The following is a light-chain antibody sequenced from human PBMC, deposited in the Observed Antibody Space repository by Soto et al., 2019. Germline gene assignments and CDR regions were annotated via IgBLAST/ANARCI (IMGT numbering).Light chain of an antibody. J-gene: IGKJ1*01. V-gene: IGKV1-6*01. Sequence: AIQMTQSPSSLSASVGDRVTITCRASQGIRDDLGWYQQKPGKAPKLLIYAASSLQSGVPSRFSGSGSGTDFTNTISSLQPEDFATYYCQQNYSYPLTFGQGTKVEIK. CDR2: AAS. CDR3: QQNYSYPLT. CDR1: QGIRDD.